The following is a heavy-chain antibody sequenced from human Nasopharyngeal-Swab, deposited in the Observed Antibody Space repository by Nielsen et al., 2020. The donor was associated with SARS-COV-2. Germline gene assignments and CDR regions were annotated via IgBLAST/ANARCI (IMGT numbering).Heavy chain of an antibody. V-gene: IGHV5-51*01. J-gene: IGHJ6*02. CDR2: IFPGDSDT. CDR1: GYRFTDYW. Sequence: GESLKISCATSGYRFTDYWIAWVRQAPGKGLECMWTIFPGDSDTRYSPSFEGRVTISVDQSITTAYLHWTSLKASDTAKYYCAIGAAVGTLFHGMDVWGQGTMVTVSS. D-gene: IGHD1-26*01. CDR3: AIGAAVGTLFHGMDV.